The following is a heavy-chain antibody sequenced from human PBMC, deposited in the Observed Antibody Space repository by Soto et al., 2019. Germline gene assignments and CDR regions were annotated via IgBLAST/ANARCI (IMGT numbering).Heavy chain of an antibody. D-gene: IGHD2-15*01. Sequence: SETLSLTCAVYGGSFSGYYWSWIRQPPGKGLEWIGEINHSGSTNYNPSLKSRVTISVDTSKNQFSLKLSSVTAADTAVYYCARAYLSGDRPLYYFDYWGQGTLVTVSS. CDR2: INHSGST. CDR1: GGSFSGYY. CDR3: ARAYLSGDRPLYYFDY. J-gene: IGHJ4*02. V-gene: IGHV4-34*01.